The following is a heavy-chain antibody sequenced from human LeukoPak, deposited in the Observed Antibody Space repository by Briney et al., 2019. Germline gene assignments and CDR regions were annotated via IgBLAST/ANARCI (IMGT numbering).Heavy chain of an antibody. CDR2: IYYSGST. CDR1: GGSISSSSYY. V-gene: IGHV4-39*01. Sequence: SETLSLTCTVSGGSISSSSYYWGWIRQPPGKGLEWIGSIYYSGSTYYNPSLKSRVTISVDTSKNQFSLKLSSVTAADTAVYYCARRSTMIVVVTHDAFDIWGQGTMVTVSS. CDR3: ARRSTMIVVVTHDAFDI. D-gene: IGHD3-22*01. J-gene: IGHJ3*02.